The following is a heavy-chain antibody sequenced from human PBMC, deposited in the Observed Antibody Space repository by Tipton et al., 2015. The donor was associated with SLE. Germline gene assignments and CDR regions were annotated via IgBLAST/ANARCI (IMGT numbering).Heavy chain of an antibody. CDR1: GYSFTSYW. D-gene: IGHD1-1*01. V-gene: IGHV5-51*03. J-gene: IGHJ4*02. CDR3: ARGSSAWNYFDH. Sequence: QLVQSGGEVKKSGESLKISCKGSGYSFTSYWIGWVRQMPGKGLEWMGIIYPSDSTIIYSPSFQGQVTISADKSTSTAYLQWSSLKASDTAMYYCARGSSAWNYFDHWGQGALVTVSS. CDR2: IYPSDSTI.